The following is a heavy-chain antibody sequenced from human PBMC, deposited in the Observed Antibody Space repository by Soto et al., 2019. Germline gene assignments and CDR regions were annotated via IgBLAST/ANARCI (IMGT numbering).Heavy chain of an antibody. V-gene: IGHV3-11*01. CDR1: GFTFSGYY. J-gene: IGHJ4*02. CDR2: ISNSGRTL. CDR3: ARDLVAVSGGVYSSSSGGYFFDF. D-gene: IGHD6-6*01. Sequence: GGSLRLSCAASGFTFSGYYMSWIRQAPGKGLEWVSYISNSGRTLYYADSMKGRLTISRDNAKNSLFLQMNSLRSEDTAVYYCARDLVAVSGGVYSSSSGGYFFDFWGQGTLVTVSS.